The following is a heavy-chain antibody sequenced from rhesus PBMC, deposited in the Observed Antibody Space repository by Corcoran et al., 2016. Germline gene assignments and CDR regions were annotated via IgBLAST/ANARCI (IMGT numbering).Heavy chain of an antibody. Sequence: QVQLQESGPGLLKPSDTLSLTCAVSGGPISGGYAWGWIRQTPGKGLEWIGSIYSSNGNTFYSPSLKSRVTILTDTSKSQFSLRLNSVTAADTAVYYCASRTYEDDYGYYSFYFDSWGQGVLVTVSS. J-gene: IGHJ4*01. D-gene: IGHD3-9*01. CDR1: GGPISGGYA. CDR3: ASRTYEDDYGYYSFYFDS. V-gene: IGHV4S7*01. CDR2: IYSSNGNT.